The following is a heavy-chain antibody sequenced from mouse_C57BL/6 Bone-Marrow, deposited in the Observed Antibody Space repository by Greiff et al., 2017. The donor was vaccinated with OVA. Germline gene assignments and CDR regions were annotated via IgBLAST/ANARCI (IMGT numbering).Heavy chain of an antibody. CDR3: ARGGLLLACFAY. CDR1: GYSITSGYY. D-gene: IGHD1-1*01. V-gene: IGHV3-6*01. J-gene: IGHJ3*01. CDR2: ISYDGSN. Sequence: EVQLQESGPGLVKPSQSLSLTCSVTGYSITSGYYWNWIRQFPGNKLEWMGYISYDGSNNYNPSLKNRISITRDTSKNQFFLKLNSVTTEDTATYYCARGGLLLACFAYWGQGTLVTVSA.